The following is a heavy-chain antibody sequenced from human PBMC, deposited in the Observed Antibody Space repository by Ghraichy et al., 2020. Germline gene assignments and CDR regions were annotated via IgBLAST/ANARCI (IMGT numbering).Heavy chain of an antibody. J-gene: IGHJ4*02. CDR1: GFTFSSHA. CDR2: ISGNGDTT. Sequence: GESLNISCAASGFTFSSHAMSWVRQAPGKGQEWVSGISGNGDTTYYADSVKGRFTISRDNSKSTLYLQMNSLRAEDTAVYYCAKVGDFWSGYWGFDYWGQGTLVTVSS. D-gene: IGHD3-3*01. V-gene: IGHV3-23*01. CDR3: AKVGDFWSGYWGFDY.